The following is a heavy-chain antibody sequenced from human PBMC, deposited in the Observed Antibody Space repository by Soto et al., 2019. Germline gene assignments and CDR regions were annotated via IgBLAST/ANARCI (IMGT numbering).Heavy chain of an antibody. CDR1: GYTFTTSG. CDR2: FSAYNGNT. Sequence: QVQLVQSGAEVKKPGASVKVSCKASGYTFTTSGISWVRQAPGQGREWMGWFSAYNGNTNYAQKLQGRVPMTTDTSTSTDYMELRSLRSEDTAVYYCARGTGGVSSGWYYSAGLNWFDPWGQGTLVTVSS. J-gene: IGHJ5*02. V-gene: IGHV1-18*04. D-gene: IGHD6-19*01. CDR3: ARGTGGVSSGWYYSAGLNWFDP.